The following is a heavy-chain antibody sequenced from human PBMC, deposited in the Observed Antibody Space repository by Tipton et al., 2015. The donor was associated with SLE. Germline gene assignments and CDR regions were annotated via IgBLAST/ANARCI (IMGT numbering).Heavy chain of an antibody. CDR1: GGSISSSSYY. D-gene: IGHD3-3*01. CDR2: IYYSGST. J-gene: IGHJ2*01. CDR3: ARVGEPNHYDFWSGYYYWYFDL. Sequence: TLSLTCTVSGGSISSSSYYWGWIRQPPGKGLEWIGSIYYSGSTYYNPSLKSRVTISVDTSKNQLSLKLSSVTAADTAVYYCARVGEPNHYDFWSGYYYWYFDLWGRGTLVTVSS. V-gene: IGHV4-39*07.